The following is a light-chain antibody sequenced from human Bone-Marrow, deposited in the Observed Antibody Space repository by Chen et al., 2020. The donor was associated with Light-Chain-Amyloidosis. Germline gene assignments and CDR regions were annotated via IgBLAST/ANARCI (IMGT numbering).Light chain of an antibody. Sequence: DIVMTQSPLSMPVTPGEPASISCRSSQSLLHSNGYNYLDWYLQKPGQSPQLLIYLGSNRASGVPDRCSGSGSGTEFTLTISIVEGEDVGVYYCMQALQTPTFGQGTKLEIK. CDR3: MQALQTPT. CDR1: QSLLHSNGYNY. CDR2: LGS. J-gene: IGKJ2*01. V-gene: IGKV2-28*01.